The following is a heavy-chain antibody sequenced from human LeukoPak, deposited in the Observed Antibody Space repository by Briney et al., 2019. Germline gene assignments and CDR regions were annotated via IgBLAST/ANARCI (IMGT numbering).Heavy chain of an antibody. CDR2: ISSSSSYI. CDR3: ARDKGFGELLSLLDAFDI. V-gene: IGHV3-21*01. Sequence: GGSLRLSCAASGFTFSSYSMNWVRQAPGKGLEWVSSISSSSSYIYYADSVKGRFTISRDNAKNSLYLQMNSLRAEDTAEYYCARDKGFGELLSLLDAFDIWGQGTMVTVSS. CDR1: GFTFSSYS. J-gene: IGHJ3*02. D-gene: IGHD3-10*01.